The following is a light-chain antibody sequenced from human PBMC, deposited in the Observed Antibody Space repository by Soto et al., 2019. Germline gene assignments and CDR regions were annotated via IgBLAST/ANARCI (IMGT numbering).Light chain of an antibody. CDR1: QSISNK. V-gene: IGKV1-5*01. J-gene: IGKJ1*01. CDR3: QQHHTYYRT. Sequence: DIPLTQSPATLSSSIGDRVTLTCLASQSISNKLAWYQQKAGQAPKVLIYDPSTLESGVPSRFSGSGSGTEFTLTISSLQPDDSATYYCQQHHTYYRTFGQGTKVDIK. CDR2: DPS.